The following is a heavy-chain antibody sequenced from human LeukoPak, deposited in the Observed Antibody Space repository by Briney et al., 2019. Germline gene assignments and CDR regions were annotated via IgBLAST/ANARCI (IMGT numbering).Heavy chain of an antibody. CDR2: MNPNSGNT. Sequence: ASVKVSCXXXXYTFTSYDINWVRQATGQGLEWMGWMNPNSGNTGYAQKFQGRVTMTRNTSISTAYMELSSLRSEDTAVYYCARELGYGSSTSCSNWFDPWGQGTLVSVSS. CDR1: XYTFTSYD. J-gene: IGHJ5*02. D-gene: IGHD2-2*01. CDR3: ARELGYGSSTSCSNWFDP. V-gene: IGHV1-8*01.